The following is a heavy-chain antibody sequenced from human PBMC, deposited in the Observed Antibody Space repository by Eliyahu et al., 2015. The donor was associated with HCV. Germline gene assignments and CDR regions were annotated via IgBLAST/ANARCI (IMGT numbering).Heavy chain of an antibody. CDR2: ISATTRPI. V-gene: IGHV3-48*01. Sequence: EVLLVXSGGGLVXPGGSXRXSXAASGFSFSDYSMNWVRQAPGKGLEWLSYISATTRPIYYADSMKGRFTISRDNAKNSLYLQMNSLRAEDTAVYYCAREDYVNQVDVWGQGTMVTVSS. D-gene: IGHD3-10*02. CDR1: GFSFSDYS. CDR3: AREDYVNQVDV. J-gene: IGHJ3*01.